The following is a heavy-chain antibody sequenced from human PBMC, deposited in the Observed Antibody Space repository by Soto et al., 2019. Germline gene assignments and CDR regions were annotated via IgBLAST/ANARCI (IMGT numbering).Heavy chain of an antibody. Sequence: QVQLVQSGGEVKKPGASVEVSCRTSGYMFTTYGMSWVRQAPGQGLEWMAWISAYNGNKKYAQKFQGRVPNATDPSTSTVSIELRNLTTDGKGTYFFARAGGGMAARPLEYWGQGTLVTVSS. CDR3: ARAGGGMAARPLEY. CDR2: ISAYNGNK. CDR1: GYMFTTYG. D-gene: IGHD6-6*01. J-gene: IGHJ4*02. V-gene: IGHV1-18*04.